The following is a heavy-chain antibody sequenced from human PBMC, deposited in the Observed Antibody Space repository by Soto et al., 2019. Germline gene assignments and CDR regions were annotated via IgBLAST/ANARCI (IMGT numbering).Heavy chain of an antibody. Sequence: QVQLVQSGAEVKKPGASVKVSCKVSGYTLSELSIHWVRQAPGKGLEWMGGFDPEDGETVYAQKVQGRVTMTEDISTDTAYMDLSSLRSDDTAVYYCATLGSGWLPDSWGQGTLVTVSS. J-gene: IGHJ4*02. CDR2: FDPEDGET. CDR3: ATLGSGWLPDS. D-gene: IGHD6-19*01. V-gene: IGHV1-24*01. CDR1: GYTLSELS.